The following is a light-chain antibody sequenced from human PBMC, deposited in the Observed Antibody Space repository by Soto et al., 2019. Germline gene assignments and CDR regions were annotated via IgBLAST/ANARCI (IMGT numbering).Light chain of an antibody. CDR2: EGS. Sequence: QSVLTQPASVSGSPGQSITISCTGTSSYVGSYNLVSWYQQHPGKAPKLMIYEGSKRPSGVSNRLSGSKSGNTASMTISGLQAEDEAEYYCCSYAGSSTPPVVFGGGTKLTVL. CDR3: CSYAGSSTPPVV. V-gene: IGLV2-23*01. CDR1: SSYVGSYNL. J-gene: IGLJ2*01.